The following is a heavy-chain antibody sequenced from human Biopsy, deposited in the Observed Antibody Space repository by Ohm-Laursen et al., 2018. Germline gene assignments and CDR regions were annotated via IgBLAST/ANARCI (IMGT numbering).Heavy chain of an antibody. CDR2: ISHTGYT. Sequence: SETLSLTCTVSGDSISSYYWSWIRQPPGKGLEWIGHISHTGYTGYKSSLKSRVTTSVDTSRKHFSLRLTSVTAADTAVYYCARMDCSGGSCHYYSYGMDVWGQGTTVTVSS. J-gene: IGHJ6*02. V-gene: IGHV4-59*08. CDR3: ARMDCSGGSCHYYSYGMDV. D-gene: IGHD2-15*01. CDR1: GDSISSYY.